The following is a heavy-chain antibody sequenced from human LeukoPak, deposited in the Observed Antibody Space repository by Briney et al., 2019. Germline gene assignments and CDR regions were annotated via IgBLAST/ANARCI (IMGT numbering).Heavy chain of an antibody. D-gene: IGHD3-22*01. J-gene: IGHJ5*02. Sequence: SETLSLTCTVSGGSISSYYWSWIRQPPGKGLEWIGYIYYNGSTNYNPSLKSRVTISVDTSKNQFSLKLSSVTAADTAVYYCARGRVDSSGYNWFDPWGQGTLVTVSS. V-gene: IGHV4-59*12. CDR2: IYYNGST. CDR1: GGSISSYY. CDR3: ARGRVDSSGYNWFDP.